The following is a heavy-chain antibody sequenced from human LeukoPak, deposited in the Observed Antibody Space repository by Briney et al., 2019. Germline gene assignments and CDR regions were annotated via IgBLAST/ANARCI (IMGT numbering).Heavy chain of an antibody. CDR2: FDPEDGET. J-gene: IGHJ4*02. D-gene: IGHD3-22*01. CDR1: GYTLTELS. Sequence: ASVKVSCKVSGYTLTELSMHWVRQAPGKGLEWMGGFDPEDGETIYAQKFQGRVTMTRDMSTSTVYMELSSLRSEDTAVYYCARDAYYYDSSGYYYLFDYWGQGTLVTVSS. V-gene: IGHV1-24*01. CDR3: ARDAYYYDSSGYYYLFDY.